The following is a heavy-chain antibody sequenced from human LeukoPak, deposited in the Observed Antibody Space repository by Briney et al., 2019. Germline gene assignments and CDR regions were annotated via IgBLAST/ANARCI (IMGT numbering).Heavy chain of an antibody. D-gene: IGHD6-13*01. CDR2: IYYSGST. Sequence: SETLSLTCTVSGGSISSYYWSWIRQPPGKGLEWIGYIYYSGSTNYNPSLKSRVTISVDTSKNEFSLKLRSVTAADTAVYYCARVTGYRIEDYFDYWGQGTLVTVSS. V-gene: IGHV4-59*01. J-gene: IGHJ4*02. CDR3: ARVTGYRIEDYFDY. CDR1: GGSISSYY.